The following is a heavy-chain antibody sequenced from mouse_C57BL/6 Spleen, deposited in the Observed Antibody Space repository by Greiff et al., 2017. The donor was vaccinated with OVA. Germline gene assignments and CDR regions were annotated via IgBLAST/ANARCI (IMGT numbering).Heavy chain of an antibody. CDR2: IYYDGSST. CDR3: ARDSRYEGYFDV. D-gene: IGHD2-12*01. CDR1: GFTFSDYY. V-gene: IGHV5-16*01. Sequence: EVKVVESEGGLVQPGSSMKLSCTASGFTFSDYYMAWVRQVPEKGLEWVANIYYDGSSTYYLDSLKSRFIISRDNAKNILYLQMSSLKSEDTATYYCARDSRYEGYFDVWGTGTTVTVSS. J-gene: IGHJ1*03.